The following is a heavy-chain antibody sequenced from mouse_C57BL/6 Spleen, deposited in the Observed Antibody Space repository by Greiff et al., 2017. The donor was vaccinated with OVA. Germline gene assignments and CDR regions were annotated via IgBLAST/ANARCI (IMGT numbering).Heavy chain of an antibody. V-gene: IGHV2-6*03. J-gene: IGHJ4*01. Sequence: QVQLKESGPGLVAPSQSLSITCTVSGFSLTSYGVHWVRQPPGKGLEWLVVIWSDGSTTYNSALKSRLSISKDNSKSQVFLKMNSLQTDDTAMDYCARTGYGLYAMDYWGKGTSVTVSS. CDR3: ARTGYGLYAMDY. D-gene: IGHD2-2*01. CDR1: GFSLTSYG. CDR2: IWSDGST.